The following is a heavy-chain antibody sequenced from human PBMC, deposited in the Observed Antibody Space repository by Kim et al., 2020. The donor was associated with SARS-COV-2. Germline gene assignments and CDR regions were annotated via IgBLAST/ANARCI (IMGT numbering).Heavy chain of an antibody. V-gene: IGHV3-48*02. CDR2: ISSSGSTI. CDR1: GFTFSSYS. D-gene: IGHD3-10*01. J-gene: IGHJ4*02. Sequence: GGSLRLSCAASGFTFSSYSMNWARQVPGKGLECISYISSSGSTISYADSVKGQFSISRDNAKELLYLQMNSMRDEDTAMYYWASDCSGSETYPKWGEYWGQGTPVNVSS. CDR3: ASDCSGSETYPKWGEY.